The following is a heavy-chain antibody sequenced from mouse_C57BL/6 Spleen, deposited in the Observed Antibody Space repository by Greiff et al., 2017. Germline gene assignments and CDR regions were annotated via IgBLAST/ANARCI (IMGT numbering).Heavy chain of an antibody. Sequence: EVKLMESGGGLVQPKGSLKLSCAASGFSFNTYAMNWVRQAPGKGLEWVARIRSKSNNYATYYADSVKDRFTNSRDDPESMLHLQMNNFKTEDAAVYYCVKDYGSRGGYFDVWGTGTTVTVSS. CDR2: IRSKSNNYAT. V-gene: IGHV10-1*01. J-gene: IGHJ1*03. CDR3: VKDYGSRGGYFDV. D-gene: IGHD1-1*01. CDR1: GFSFNTYA.